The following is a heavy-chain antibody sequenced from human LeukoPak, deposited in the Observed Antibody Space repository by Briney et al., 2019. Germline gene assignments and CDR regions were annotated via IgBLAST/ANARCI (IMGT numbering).Heavy chain of an antibody. V-gene: IGHV4-39*07. CDR2: IYYSGST. J-gene: IGHJ4*02. Sequence: ASQTLSLTCTVSGGSISSSSYYWGWIRQPPGKGLEWIGSIYYSGSTYYNPSLKSRVTISVDTSKNQFSLKLSSVTAADTAVYYCASSTIFGVVIFDYWGQGTLVTVSS. CDR1: GGSISSSSYY. CDR3: ASSTIFGVVIFDY. D-gene: IGHD3-3*01.